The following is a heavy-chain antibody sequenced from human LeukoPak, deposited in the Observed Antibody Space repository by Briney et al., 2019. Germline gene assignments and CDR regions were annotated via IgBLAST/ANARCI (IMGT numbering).Heavy chain of an antibody. D-gene: IGHD5-12*01. CDR2: IRYDGSNK. V-gene: IGHV3-30*02. CDR3: AKGGGYEAQYYYYYMDA. Sequence: GGSLRLSCAASGFTFSSYGMHWVRQAPGKGLEWVAFIRYDGSNKYYADSVKGRFTISRDNFKNTLYLQMNSLRAEDTAVFYCAKGGGYEAQYYYYYMDAWGKGTTVTISS. CDR1: GFTFSSYG. J-gene: IGHJ6*03.